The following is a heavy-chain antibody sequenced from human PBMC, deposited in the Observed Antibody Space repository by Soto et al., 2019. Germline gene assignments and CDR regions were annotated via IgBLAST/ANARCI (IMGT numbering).Heavy chain of an antibody. J-gene: IGHJ6*02. V-gene: IGHV3-33*01. CDR3: ARGHGYNSYLMDV. CDR2: IWDDGSNK. CDR1: GFTFSNYG. Sequence: QVQLVESGGGVVQPGRSLRLSCAASGFTFSNYGMNWVRKAPGKGLEWVAVIWDDGSNKYYADAVEGRFTISRDNSKNTLFLQMTSLRAEDRGLYCCARGHGYNSYLMDVLVQGTEVTVSS.